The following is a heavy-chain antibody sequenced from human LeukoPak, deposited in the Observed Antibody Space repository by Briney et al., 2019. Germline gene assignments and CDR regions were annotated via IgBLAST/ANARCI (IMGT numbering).Heavy chain of an antibody. CDR2: MAHGGST. CDR3: ARVGWHSSSWYFDY. D-gene: IGHD6-13*01. Sequence: PSETLSLTCAVYGGSFSGYYWSWIRRPPGGGLEWVWEMAHGGSTNYNPSHMSRLTISVDTSKNQISLELNAVTAADTAVYYCARVGWHSSSWYFDYWGQGTLVTVSS. J-gene: IGHJ4*02. CDR1: GGSFSGYY. V-gene: IGHV4-34*01.